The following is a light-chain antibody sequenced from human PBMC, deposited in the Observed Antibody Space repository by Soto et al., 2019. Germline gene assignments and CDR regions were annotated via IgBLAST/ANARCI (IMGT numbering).Light chain of an antibody. CDR1: QSVLYSSNNKNY. V-gene: IGKV4-1*01. CDR2: WAS. CDR3: QQYYSTPRT. Sequence: DIVMTQSPYSLAVSLGERATINCKSSQSVLYSSNNKNYLAWYQQKPGQPPKLLIYWASTRESGVPDRFSGSGSGTEFTLTISSLQAGDVAVYYCQQYYSTPRTFGQGTKLEIK. J-gene: IGKJ2*01.